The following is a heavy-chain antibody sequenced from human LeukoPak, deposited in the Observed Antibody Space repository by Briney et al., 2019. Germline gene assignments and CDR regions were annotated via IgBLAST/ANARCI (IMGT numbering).Heavy chain of an antibody. J-gene: IGHJ4*02. CDR1: GGTFSSYA. D-gene: IGHD1-26*01. CDR3: ARIGPIVGATRGYFDY. CDR2: IIPIFGTA. Sequence: SVKVSCKASGGTFSSYAISWVRQAPGQGLEWMGGIIPIFGTANFAQKFQGRVTITADKSTSTAYMELSSLRSEDTAVYYCARIGPIVGATRGYFDYWGQGTLVTVSS. V-gene: IGHV1-69*06.